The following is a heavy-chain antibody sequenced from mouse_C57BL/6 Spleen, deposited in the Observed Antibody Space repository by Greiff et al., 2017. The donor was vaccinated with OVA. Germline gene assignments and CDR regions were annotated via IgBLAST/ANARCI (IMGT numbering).Heavy chain of an antibody. CDR2: IYPRDGST. J-gene: IGHJ1*03. V-gene: IGHV1-78*01. CDR1: GYTFTDHT. CDR3: ARAYGNYVPYWYFDV. D-gene: IGHD2-1*01. Sequence: VQLVESDAELVKPGASVKISCKVSGYTFTDHTIHWMKQRPEQGLEWIGYIYPRDGSTKYNEKFKGKATLTADKSSSTAYMQLNSLTSEDSAVYFCARAYGNYVPYWYFDVWGTGTTVTVSS.